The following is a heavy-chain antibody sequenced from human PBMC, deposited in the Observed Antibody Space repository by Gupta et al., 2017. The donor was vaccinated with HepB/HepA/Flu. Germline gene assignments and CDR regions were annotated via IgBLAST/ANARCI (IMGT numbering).Heavy chain of an antibody. D-gene: IGHD4-17*01. V-gene: IGHV4-39*01. CDR1: GGSISSSSYY. CDR3: ARGTDYGDYPYYFDY. CDR2: IYYSGST. J-gene: IGHJ4*02. Sequence: QLQLQESGPGLVKPSETLSLTCTVSGGSISSSSYYWGWIRQPPGKGLEWIGSIYYSGSTYYNPSLKSRVTISVDTSKNQFSLKLSSVTAADTAVYYCARGTDYGDYPYYFDYWGQGTLVTVSS.